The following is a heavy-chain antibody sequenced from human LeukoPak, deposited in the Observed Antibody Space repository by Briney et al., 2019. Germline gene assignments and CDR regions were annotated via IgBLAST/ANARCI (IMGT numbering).Heavy chain of an antibody. D-gene: IGHD2-21*01. V-gene: IGHV3-23*01. Sequence: GGSLRLSCAASGFTFSSFEMIWVRQAPGKGLEWVSVISDSTTYYADSVKGRFTISRDNSRNTLYLQMNSLRAEDTAVYYCAKGGGYWCWASWGQGTLVTVSS. CDR3: AKGGGYWCWAS. CDR2: ISDSTT. J-gene: IGHJ5*02. CDR1: GFTFSSFE.